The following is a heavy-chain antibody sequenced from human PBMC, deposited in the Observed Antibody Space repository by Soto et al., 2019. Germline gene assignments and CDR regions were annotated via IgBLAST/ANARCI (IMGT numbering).Heavy chain of an antibody. Sequence: SETLSLTCAVYGGSFSGYYLSWIRQPPGKGLEWIGEINHSGSTNYNPSLKSRVTISVDRSKNQFSLKLSSVTAADSAVYYCAGSGYYHTTGIDVWGQGTTVTVSS. D-gene: IGHD3-22*01. CDR3: AGSGYYHTTGIDV. J-gene: IGHJ6*02. CDR1: GGSFSGYY. CDR2: INHSGST. V-gene: IGHV4-34*01.